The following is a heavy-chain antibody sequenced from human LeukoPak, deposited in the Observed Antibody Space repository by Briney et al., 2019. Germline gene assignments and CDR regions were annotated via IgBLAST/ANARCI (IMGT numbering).Heavy chain of an antibody. CDR2: INQSGSI. Sequence: SETLSLTCAVYGESFSGYYWNWIRQPPEKGLEWIGEINQSGSINYNPSLKSRVTMSVDTSKNQFSLKLSSVTAADTAVYYCARGSYGGYGFKHWYFDLWGRGTLVTVSS. V-gene: IGHV4-34*01. CDR1: GESFSGYY. CDR3: ARGSYGGYGFKHWYFDL. J-gene: IGHJ2*01. D-gene: IGHD4-17*01.